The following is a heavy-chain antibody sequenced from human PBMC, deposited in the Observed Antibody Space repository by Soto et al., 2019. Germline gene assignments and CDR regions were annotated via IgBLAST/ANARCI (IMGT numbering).Heavy chain of an antibody. CDR2: ISWNSGSI. CDR1: GFTFDDYA. V-gene: IGHV3-9*01. J-gene: IGHJ4*02. D-gene: IGHD6-19*01. Sequence: GGSLRLSCAASGFTFDDYAMHWVRQAPGKGLEWVSGISWNSGSIGYADSVKGRFTISRDNAKNSLYLQMNSLRAEDTALYYCAKDMGGAVAGTSLDYWGQGTLVTVSS. CDR3: AKDMGGAVAGTSLDY.